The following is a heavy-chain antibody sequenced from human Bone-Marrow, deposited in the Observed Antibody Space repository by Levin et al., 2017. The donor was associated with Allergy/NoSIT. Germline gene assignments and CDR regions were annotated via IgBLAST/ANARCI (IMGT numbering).Heavy chain of an antibody. Sequence: PSETLSLTCTVSGGSISSSSYYWGWIRQPPGKGLEWIGSIYYSGSTYYNPSLKSRVTISVDTSKNQFSLKLSSVTAADTAVYYCARGLPSIVVVVAARNWFDPWGQGTLVTVSS. CDR2: IYYSGST. D-gene: IGHD2-15*01. V-gene: IGHV4-39*07. CDR3: ARGLPSIVVVVAARNWFDP. CDR1: GGSISSSSYY. J-gene: IGHJ5*02.